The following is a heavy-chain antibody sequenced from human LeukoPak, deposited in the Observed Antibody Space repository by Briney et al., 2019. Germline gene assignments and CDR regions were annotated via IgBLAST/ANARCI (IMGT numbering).Heavy chain of an antibody. J-gene: IGHJ5*02. V-gene: IGHV3-74*01. Sequence: LRLSXAASGFTFSSYWMHWVRQAPGKGLVWVSRINSDGSSTIYADSVKGRFTISRDNAKNTLYLQMNSLRAEDTAVYYCARDRIAAAGRGWFDPWGQGTLVTVSS. D-gene: IGHD6-13*01. CDR1: GFTFSSYW. CDR2: INSDGSST. CDR3: ARDRIAAAGRGWFDP.